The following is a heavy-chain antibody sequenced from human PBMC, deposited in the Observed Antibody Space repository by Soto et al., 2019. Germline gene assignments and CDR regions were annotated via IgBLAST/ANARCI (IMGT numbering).Heavy chain of an antibody. D-gene: IGHD5-12*01. CDR1: GGTFSSYA. CDR3: ASNTVLDINWFDP. V-gene: IGHV1-69*13. Sequence: GASVKVSCKASGGTFSSYAISWVRQAPGQGLEWMGGIIPIFGTANYAQKFQGRVTITADESTSTAYMELSSLRSEDTVVYYCASNTVLDINWFDPWGQGTLVTVSS. J-gene: IGHJ5*02. CDR2: IIPIFGTA.